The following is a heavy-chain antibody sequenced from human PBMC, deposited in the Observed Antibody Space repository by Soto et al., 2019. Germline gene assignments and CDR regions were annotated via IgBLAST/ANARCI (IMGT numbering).Heavy chain of an antibody. CDR2: IYYSGST. D-gene: IGHD3-3*01. Sequence: SETLSLTCTVSGGSISSSSYYWGWIRQPPGKGLEWIGSIYYSGSTYYNPSLKSRVTISVDTSKSQFSLKLSSVTAADTAVYYCASGDTIFGVVEYYMDVWGKGTTVTVSS. CDR1: GGSISSSSYY. J-gene: IGHJ6*03. V-gene: IGHV4-39*01. CDR3: ASGDTIFGVVEYYMDV.